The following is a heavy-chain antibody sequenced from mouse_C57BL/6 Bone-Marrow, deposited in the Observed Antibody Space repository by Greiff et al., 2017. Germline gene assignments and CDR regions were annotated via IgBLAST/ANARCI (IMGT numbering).Heavy chain of an antibody. CDR3: ARSTYYGSPAWFAY. CDR2: IYPRSGNT. J-gene: IGHJ3*01. V-gene: IGHV1-81*01. D-gene: IGHD1-1*01. CDR1: GYTFTSYG. Sequence: QVQLKESGAELARPGASVKLSCKASGYTFTSYGISWVKQRTGQGLEWIGEIYPRSGNTYYNEKFKGKATLTADKSSSTAYMELRRLTAEDSAVYFCARSTYYGSPAWFAYWGQGTLVTVSA.